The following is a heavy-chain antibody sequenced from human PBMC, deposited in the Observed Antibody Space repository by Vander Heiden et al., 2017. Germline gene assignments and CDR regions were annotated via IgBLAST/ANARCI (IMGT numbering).Heavy chain of an antibody. Sequence: QVQLVQSGAVVQQPGASVQVSCKAYGYTFTTYYMHWVRQAPGQGLEWMGIIEPSGGTAYYAQNVQGRVTMTRDTSTSTVDMEVRSMRSEDTAVYYCAREKDRSYWFDPWGQGTMVTVSS. V-gene: IGHV1-46*01. CDR2: IEPSGGTA. D-gene: IGHD3-22*01. CDR3: AREKDRSYWFDP. CDR1: GYTFTTYY. J-gene: IGHJ5*02.